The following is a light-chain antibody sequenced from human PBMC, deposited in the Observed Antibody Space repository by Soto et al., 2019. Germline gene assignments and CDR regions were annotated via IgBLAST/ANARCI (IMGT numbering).Light chain of an antibody. CDR3: RTWDSSLSAYV. CDR2: DNN. Sequence: QSALTQPPSVSAAPGQKVTISCSGSSSNIGNNYVSWYQQLPGTAPKLLICDNNKRPSGIPDRFSGSKSGTSATLGITGLQTGDEADYYCRTWDSSLSAYVFGTGTKVTVL. CDR1: SSNIGNNY. J-gene: IGLJ1*01. V-gene: IGLV1-51*01.